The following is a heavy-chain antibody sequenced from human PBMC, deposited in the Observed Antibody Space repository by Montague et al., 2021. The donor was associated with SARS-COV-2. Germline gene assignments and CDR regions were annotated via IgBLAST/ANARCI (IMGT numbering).Heavy chain of an antibody. V-gene: IGHV3-53*04. CDR3: ARDLTYGSGRSYYYGMDV. Sequence: SLRLSCAASGFTVSSNYMSWVRQAPGKGLEWVSAINSGSSTYYSDAVKDRFTISRHNSKNTLYLQLNSLRAADTAVYYCARDLTYGSGRSYYYGMDVWGQGTTVTVSS. J-gene: IGHJ6*02. CDR1: GFTVSSNY. D-gene: IGHD3-10*01. CDR2: INSGSST.